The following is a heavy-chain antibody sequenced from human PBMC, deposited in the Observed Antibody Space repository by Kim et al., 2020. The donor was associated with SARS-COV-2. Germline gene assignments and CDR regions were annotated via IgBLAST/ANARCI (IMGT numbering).Heavy chain of an antibody. CDR1: GGTFSSYA. J-gene: IGHJ4*02. D-gene: IGHD3-16*02. V-gene: IGHV1-69*13. CDR3: ARGPRIAAQNFDY. CDR2: IIPIFGTA. Sequence: SVKVSCKASGGTFSSYAISWVRQAPGQGLEWMGGIIPIFGTANYAQKFQGRVTITADESTSTAYMELSSLRSEDTAVYYCARGPRIAAQNFDYWGQGTLVTVSS.